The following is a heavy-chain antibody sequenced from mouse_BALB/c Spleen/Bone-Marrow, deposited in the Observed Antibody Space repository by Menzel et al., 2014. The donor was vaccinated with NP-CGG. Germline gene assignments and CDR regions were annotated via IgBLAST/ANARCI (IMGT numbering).Heavy chain of an antibody. Sequence: QVQLQQSGAELARPGASVKMSCKASGYTFTSYTMHWVKQRPGQGLEWIGYINPSSGYTNYNQKFRDKATLTADKSSSTAYMQLSSLTSEDSAVYYCARESLYGSNYYWGQGTTLTVSS. CDR1: GYTFTSYT. CDR3: ARESLYGSNYY. V-gene: IGHV1-4*01. D-gene: IGHD1-1*01. J-gene: IGHJ2*01. CDR2: INPSSGYT.